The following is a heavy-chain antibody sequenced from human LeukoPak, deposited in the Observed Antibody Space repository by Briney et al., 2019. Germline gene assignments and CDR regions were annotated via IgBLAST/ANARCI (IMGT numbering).Heavy chain of an antibody. CDR2: IYTSGST. D-gene: IGHD5-18*01. Sequence: SQTLSLTCTVSGGSISSGSYYWSWIRQPAGKGLEWIGRIYTSGSTNYNPSLKSRVTISVDTSKNQFSLKLSSVTAADTAVYYCARSKGYSYGQGDYWGQGTLVTVSS. V-gene: IGHV4-61*02. J-gene: IGHJ4*02. CDR1: GGSISSGSYY. CDR3: ARSKGYSYGQGDY.